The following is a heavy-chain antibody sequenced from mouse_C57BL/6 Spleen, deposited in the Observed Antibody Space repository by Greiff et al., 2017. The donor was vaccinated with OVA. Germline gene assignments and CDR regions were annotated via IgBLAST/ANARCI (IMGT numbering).Heavy chain of an antibody. CDR1: GYTFTDYY. CDR3: ARGGYPHWYFDV. D-gene: IGHD3-1*01. J-gene: IGHJ1*03. CDR2: INPNNGGT. V-gene: IGHV1-26*01. Sequence: VQLQQSGPELVKPGASVKISCKASGYTFTDYYMNWVKQSHGKSLEWIGDINPNNGGTSYNQKFKGKATLTVDKSSSTAYMELRSLTSEDSAVYYCARGGYPHWYFDVWGTGTTVTVSS.